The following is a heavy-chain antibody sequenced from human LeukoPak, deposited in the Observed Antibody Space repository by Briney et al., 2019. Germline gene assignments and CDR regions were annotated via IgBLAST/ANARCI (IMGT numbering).Heavy chain of an antibody. CDR3: AREDILTGYYY. CDR2: ISSSSSYI. D-gene: IGHD3-9*01. Sequence: GGSLRLSCAASGFTFSSYSMNWVRQAPGKGLEWVSSISSSSSYIYYADSVKGRFAISRDNAKNSLYLQMNSLRAEDTAVYYCAREDILTGYYYWGQGTLVTVSS. CDR1: GFTFSSYS. V-gene: IGHV3-21*01. J-gene: IGHJ4*02.